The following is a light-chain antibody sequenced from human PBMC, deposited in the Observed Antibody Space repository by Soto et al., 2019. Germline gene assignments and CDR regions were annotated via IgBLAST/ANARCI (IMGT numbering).Light chain of an antibody. CDR2: AAS. Sequence: DVQMTQSPSSVSASVGDTVTITCRASPGVSSWLAWYQQKPGIAPKLLIYAASSLQSGVPSRFSGSGSGTEFTLTISSLQPEDFATYYCQQLKSYPQTFGQGTKVAIK. CDR1: PGVSSW. J-gene: IGKJ1*01. CDR3: QQLKSYPQT. V-gene: IGKV1-12*01.